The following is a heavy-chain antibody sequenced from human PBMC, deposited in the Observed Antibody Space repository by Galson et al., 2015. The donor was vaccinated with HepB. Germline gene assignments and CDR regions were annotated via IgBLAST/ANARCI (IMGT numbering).Heavy chain of an antibody. D-gene: IGHD5-18*01. V-gene: IGHV5-10-1*01. Sequence: QSGAEVKKPGESLRISCKGSGYSFTSYWISWVRQMPGKGLEWMGRIDPSDSYTNYSPSFQGHVTVSADKPISTAYLQWSSLKASDTAMYYCARHYSHSYGSVNWFDPWGQGTLVTVSS. CDR2: IDPSDSYT. CDR1: GYSFTSYW. J-gene: IGHJ5*02. CDR3: ARHYSHSYGSVNWFDP.